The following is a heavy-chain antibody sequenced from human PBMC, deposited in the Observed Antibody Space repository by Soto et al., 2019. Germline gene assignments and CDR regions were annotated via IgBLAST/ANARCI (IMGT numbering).Heavy chain of an antibody. J-gene: IGHJ6*02. CDR2: IYPGDSDT. V-gene: IGHV5-51*01. CDR3: ARHLRSGWGEGGGRAMVRGDYYYYGMDV. Sequence: GESLKISCKGSGYSFTSYWIGWVRQMPGKGLEWMGIIYPGDSDTRYSPSFQGQVTISADKSISTAYLQWSSLKASDTAMYYCARHLRSGWGEGGGRAMVRGDYYYYGMDVWGQGTTVTVSS. CDR1: GYSFTSYW. D-gene: IGHD3-10*01.